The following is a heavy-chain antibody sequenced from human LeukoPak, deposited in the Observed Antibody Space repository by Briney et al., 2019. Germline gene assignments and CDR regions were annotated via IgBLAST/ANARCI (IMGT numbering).Heavy chain of an antibody. V-gene: IGHV1-18*01. D-gene: IGHD2-8*02. Sequence: ASVKVSCKASGYTFTSYGISWVRQAPGQGLEWMGWISVYNGNTNYAQKLQGRVTTTTDTSTSTAYMELRSLRSDDTAVYYCATQPGRGSPFKFWGQGTLVTVSS. CDR1: GYTFTSYG. CDR2: ISVYNGNT. J-gene: IGHJ4*02. CDR3: ATQPGRGSPFKF.